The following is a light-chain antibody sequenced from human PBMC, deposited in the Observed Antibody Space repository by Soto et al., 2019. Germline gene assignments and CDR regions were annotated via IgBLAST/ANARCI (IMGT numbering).Light chain of an antibody. Sequence: ETVLTQSPATLSVSPGVRATLSCRASQSVSSNLAWYQHRPGQAPRLLIYGASTRATGIPARFSGSGSGTEFTLTISSLQSEDFAVYYCQQYNNWPSITFGQGTRLEIK. V-gene: IGKV3-15*01. CDR1: QSVSSN. J-gene: IGKJ5*01. CDR2: GAS. CDR3: QQYNNWPSIT.